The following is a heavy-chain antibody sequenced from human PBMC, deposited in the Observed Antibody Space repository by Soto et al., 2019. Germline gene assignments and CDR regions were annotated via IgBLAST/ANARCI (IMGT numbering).Heavy chain of an antibody. D-gene: IGHD6-6*01. CDR3: ARVGGAARPPKMVYFDY. Sequence: SETLSLTCAVYGGSFSGYYWSWIRQPPGKGLEWIGEINHSGSTNYNPSLKSRVTISVDTSKNQFSLKLSSVTAADTAVYYCARVGGAARPPKMVYFDYWGQGTLVTVSS. J-gene: IGHJ4*02. V-gene: IGHV4-34*01. CDR1: GGSFSGYY. CDR2: INHSGST.